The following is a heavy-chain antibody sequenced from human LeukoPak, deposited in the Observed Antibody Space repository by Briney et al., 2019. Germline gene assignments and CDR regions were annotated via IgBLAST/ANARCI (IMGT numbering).Heavy chain of an antibody. CDR3: ARTWIQLWLASGVLGV. CDR1: GYTFTGYY. J-gene: IGHJ6*02. Sequence: VASVKVSCKASGYTFTGYYMHWVRQAPGHGLEWMGWINPNSGGTNYAQKFQGRVTMTRDTSISTAYMELSRLRSDDTAVYYCARTWIQLWLASGVLGVWGQGTTVTVSS. V-gene: IGHV1-2*02. D-gene: IGHD5-18*01. CDR2: INPNSGGT.